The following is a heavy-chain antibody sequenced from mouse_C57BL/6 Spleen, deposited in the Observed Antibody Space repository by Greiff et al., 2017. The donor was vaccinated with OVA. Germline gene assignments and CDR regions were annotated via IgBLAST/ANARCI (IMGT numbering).Heavy chain of an antibody. Sequence: QVQLQQPGAELVKPGASVKLSCKASGYTFTSYWMHWVKQRPGQGLEWIGMIHPNSGSTNYNEKFKSKATLTVDKSSSTAYMQLSSLTSEDSAVYYCASRADYYGSSPYFDGWGTGTTVTVSS. CDR1: GYTFTSYW. V-gene: IGHV1-64*01. CDR3: ASRADYYGSSPYFDG. J-gene: IGHJ1*03. D-gene: IGHD1-1*01. CDR2: IHPNSGST.